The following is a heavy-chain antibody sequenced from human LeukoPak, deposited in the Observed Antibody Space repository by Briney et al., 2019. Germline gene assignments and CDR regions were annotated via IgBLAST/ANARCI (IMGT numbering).Heavy chain of an antibody. Sequence: GGSLRLSCAASGFSVSSNYMLWLRQAPGKGLEWVSVIYIDGSPFYADSVKGRFTISRGTSKNTLYLQMNSLRAEDTAVYYCVSGVRDSGLVYWGQGTLVTVSS. CDR3: VSGVRDSGLVY. J-gene: IGHJ4*02. CDR1: GFSVSSNY. V-gene: IGHV3-53*01. D-gene: IGHD2-15*01. CDR2: IYIDGSP.